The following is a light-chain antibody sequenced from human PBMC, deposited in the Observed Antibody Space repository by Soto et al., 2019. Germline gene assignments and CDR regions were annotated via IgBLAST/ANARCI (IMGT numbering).Light chain of an antibody. CDR3: SSYTSSTTSV. J-gene: IGLJ1*01. Sequence: QSALTQPASVSASPGQSIAISCTGSSSDVGGYNYVSWYQQHPGKAPKLMIYDVSNRPSGVSNRFSGSKSGNTASLTISGLQAEDEADYYCSSYTSSTTSVFGAGTKVTV. V-gene: IGLV2-14*01. CDR2: DVS. CDR1: SSDVGGYNY.